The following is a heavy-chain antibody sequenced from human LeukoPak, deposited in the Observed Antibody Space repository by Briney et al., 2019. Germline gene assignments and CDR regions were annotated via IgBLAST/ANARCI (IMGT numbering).Heavy chain of an antibody. CDR2: IIPIFGTA. D-gene: IGHD1-26*01. CDR1: GGTFSSYA. Sequence: GASVKVSCKASGGTFSSYAISWVRQAPGQGLEWMGGIIPIFGTANYAQKFQGRVTITADESTGTAYMELSSLRSEDTAVYYCARDPNVGATFHNWFDPWGQGTLVTVSS. CDR3: ARDPNVGATFHNWFDP. V-gene: IGHV1-69*13. J-gene: IGHJ5*02.